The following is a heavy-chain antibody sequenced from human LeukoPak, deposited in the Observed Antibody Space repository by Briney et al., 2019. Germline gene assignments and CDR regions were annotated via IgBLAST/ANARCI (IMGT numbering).Heavy chain of an antibody. CDR1: GFTFSNYW. D-gene: IGHD6-13*01. V-gene: IGHV3-7*01. CDR3: ARIGYSSSSFDY. J-gene: IGHJ4*02. Sequence: GGSLRLSCAASGFTFSNYWMSWVRQAPGKGLEWVGNIKQDGSGKDYVDSLKGRFTISRDNAKNSVSLQMNSLRVEDTAVYYCARIGYSSSSFDYWGQGTLVTVSS. CDR2: IKQDGSGK.